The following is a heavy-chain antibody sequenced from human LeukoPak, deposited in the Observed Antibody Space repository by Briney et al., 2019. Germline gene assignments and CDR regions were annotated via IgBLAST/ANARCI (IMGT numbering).Heavy chain of an antibody. CDR1: GGSISSYY. V-gene: IGHV4-59*01. CDR3: AGEAPICSGGTCYDY. J-gene: IGHJ4*02. Sequence: PSETLSLTCTVSGGSISSYYWSWIRQPPGKGLEWIGYIHYSGSTNYNPSLKSRVTISVDTSKNQFSLKLSSVTAADTAVYYCAGEAPICSGGTCYDYWGQGTLVAVSS. D-gene: IGHD2-15*01. CDR2: IHYSGST.